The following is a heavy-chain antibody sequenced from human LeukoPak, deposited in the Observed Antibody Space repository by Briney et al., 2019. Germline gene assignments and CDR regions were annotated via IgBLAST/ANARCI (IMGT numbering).Heavy chain of an antibody. D-gene: IGHD6-25*01. CDR3: ARVVADGYFDP. Sequence: SQTLSFTCAVSGGSISSGGYFWSWIRQPPGKGLEWIGYIYHSGSTYYNPSLKSRVTISVDRSKNQFSLKLSSVTAADTAVYYCARVVADGYFDPWGQGTLVTVSS. CDR2: IYHSGST. CDR1: GGSISSGGYF. J-gene: IGHJ5*02. V-gene: IGHV4-30-2*01.